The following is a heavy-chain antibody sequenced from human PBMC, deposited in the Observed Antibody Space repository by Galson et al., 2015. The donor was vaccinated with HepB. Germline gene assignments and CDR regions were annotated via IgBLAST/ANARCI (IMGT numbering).Heavy chain of an antibody. J-gene: IGHJ4*02. CDR3: VRGGYSYGPDY. CDR2: ITTGNDNT. D-gene: IGHD5-18*01. Sequence: SVKVSCKASGYTFSSYAMHWVRQAPGQRLEWMGWITTGNDNTQYSQKIQGRVTITRDTSASTAYMELSSLRSEDTAVYYCVRGGYSYGPDYWGQGTLVTVSS. V-gene: IGHV1-3*04. CDR1: GYTFSSYA.